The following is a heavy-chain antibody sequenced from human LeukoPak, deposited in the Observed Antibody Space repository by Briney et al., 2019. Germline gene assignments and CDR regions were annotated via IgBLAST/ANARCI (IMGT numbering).Heavy chain of an antibody. CDR3: ARGRYSSSINSMDV. J-gene: IGHJ6*02. V-gene: IGHV1-69*13. CDR1: GGTFSSYT. Sequence: SVKVSCKASGGTFSSYTISWVRQAPGQGLEWMGGIIPIFGTANYAQKFQGRVTITADESTSTAYMELSSLRSEDTAVYYCARGRYSSSINSMDVWGQGATVTVSS. CDR2: IIPIFGTA. D-gene: IGHD6-6*01.